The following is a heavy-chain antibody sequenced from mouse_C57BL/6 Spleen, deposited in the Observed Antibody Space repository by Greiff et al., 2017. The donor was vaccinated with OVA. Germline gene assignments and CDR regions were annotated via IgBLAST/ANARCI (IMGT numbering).Heavy chain of an antibody. CDR2: IDPENGDT. J-gene: IGHJ3*01. CDR1: GFNIKDDY. CDR3: TTDGSIAWFAY. Sequence: EVQLQESGAELVRPGASVKLSCTASGFNIKDDYMHWVKQRPEQGLEWIGWIDPENGDTEYASKFQGKATITADTSSNTAYLQLSSLTSEDTAVYYCTTDGSIAWFAYWGQGTLVTVSA. D-gene: IGHD1-1*01. V-gene: IGHV14-4*01.